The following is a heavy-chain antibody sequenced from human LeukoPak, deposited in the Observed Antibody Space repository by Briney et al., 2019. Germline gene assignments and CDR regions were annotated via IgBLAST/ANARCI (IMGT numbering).Heavy chain of an antibody. CDR1: GFTFSSYW. V-gene: IGHV3-7*01. CDR2: IKQDGSEK. J-gene: IGHJ4*02. Sequence: GGSLRLSCAASGFTFSSYWMSWVRKAPGKGLEWVANIKQDGSEKYYVDSVKGRFTISRDNAKNSLYLQMNSLRAEDTAVYYCARYYDFWSGYYDDYYFDYWGQGTLVTVSS. D-gene: IGHD3-3*01. CDR3: ARYYDFWSGYYDDYYFDY.